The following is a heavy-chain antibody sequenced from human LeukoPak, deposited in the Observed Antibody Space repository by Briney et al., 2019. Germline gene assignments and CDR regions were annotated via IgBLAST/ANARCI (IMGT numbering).Heavy chain of an antibody. D-gene: IGHD1-26*01. CDR1: GFIFRNFG. CDR2: ISFDGNNK. Sequence: GGSLRLSCAASGFIFRNFGIHWVRQAPGKGLEWVSVISFDGNNKYYAASVKGRFTISRDNSKNTLYLQMNSLRAEDTAVYYCAKGWGGDYYYGMDVWGQGTTVTVSS. J-gene: IGHJ6*02. V-gene: IGHV3-30*18. CDR3: AKGWGGDYYYGMDV.